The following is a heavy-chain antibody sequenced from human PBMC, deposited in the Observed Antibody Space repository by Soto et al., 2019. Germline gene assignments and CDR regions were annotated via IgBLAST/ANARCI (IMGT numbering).Heavy chain of an antibody. Sequence: GESLKISCKGSGYSFTSYWISWVRQMPGKGLEWMGRIDPSDSYTNYSPSFQGHVTISADKSISTAYLQWSSLKASDTAMYYCASFGVVPNSVYYFDYWGQGTLVTVSS. CDR3: ASFGVVPNSVYYFDY. V-gene: IGHV5-10-1*01. D-gene: IGHD3-3*01. J-gene: IGHJ4*02. CDR2: IDPSDSYT. CDR1: GYSFTSYW.